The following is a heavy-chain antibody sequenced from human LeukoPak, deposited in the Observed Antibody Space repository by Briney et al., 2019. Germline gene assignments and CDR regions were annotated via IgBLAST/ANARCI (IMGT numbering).Heavy chain of an antibody. Sequence: QPGESLRLSCAASGFTFGSYAMTWVRQAPGKGLEWVSSIDASGGSTYYADSVKGRFTISRDNSKNTFYLQMNTLRADDTAVYYCAKGSGSGWYGWFAPWGQGTLVTVSS. J-gene: IGHJ5*02. CDR1: GFTFGSYA. V-gene: IGHV3-23*01. CDR2: IDASGGST. CDR3: AKGSGSGWYGWFAP. D-gene: IGHD6-19*01.